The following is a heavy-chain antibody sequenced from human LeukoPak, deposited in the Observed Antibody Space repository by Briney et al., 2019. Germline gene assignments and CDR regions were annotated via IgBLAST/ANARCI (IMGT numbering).Heavy chain of an antibody. CDR2: ITGGGNT. CDR1: GFTFTTYA. D-gene: IGHD3-10*01. J-gene: IGHJ4*02. V-gene: IGHV3-23*01. CDR3: ARHEPYDSGSHYDY. Sequence: PGGSLRLSCAASGFTFTTYAMSWVRQAPGKGLEWVSAITGGGNTFYAGSVKGRFTISRDNSRNTLELQMNSLRAEDTAIYYCARHEPYDSGSHYDYWGQGTLVTVSS.